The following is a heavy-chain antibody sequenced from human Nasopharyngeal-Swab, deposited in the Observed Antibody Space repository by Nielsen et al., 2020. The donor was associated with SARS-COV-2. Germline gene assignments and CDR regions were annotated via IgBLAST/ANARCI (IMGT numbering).Heavy chain of an antibody. J-gene: IGHJ4*02. V-gene: IGHV1-46*01. Sequence: ASVKVSCKASGYSFTKYYIHWVRQGPGQGHEWMGAIYAEGGSPDYAQKFQGRVTMTRDRSTSTVYMDLSSLRSEDTAVYYCARRQSSDYPFDYWGQGTLVTVSS. CDR2: IYAEGGSP. D-gene: IGHD3-22*01. CDR3: ARRQSSDYPFDY. CDR1: GYSFTKYY.